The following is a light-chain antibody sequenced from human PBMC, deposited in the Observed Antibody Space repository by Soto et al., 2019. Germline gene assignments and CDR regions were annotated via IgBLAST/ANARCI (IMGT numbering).Light chain of an antibody. CDR1: TSSIGRNY. J-gene: IGLJ1*01. CDR3: AAWDDSLSGLYV. Sequence: QAVPTQPPSASGTPGQRVTISCSGGTSSIGRNYVYWYQQLPGTAPKLVIYRNNQRPSGVPDRFSGSKSGTSASLAIRGLRSEDEADYYCAAWDDSLSGLYVFGTGTKVTVL. CDR2: RNN. V-gene: IGLV1-47*01.